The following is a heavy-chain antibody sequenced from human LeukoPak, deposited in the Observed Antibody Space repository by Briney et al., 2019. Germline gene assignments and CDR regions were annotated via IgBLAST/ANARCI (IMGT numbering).Heavy chain of an antibody. CDR1: GSSFTSYW. CDR2: IYPGDSDT. D-gene: IGHD3-22*01. J-gene: IGHJ5*02. V-gene: IGHV5-51*01. Sequence: GESLQISCQGSGSSFTSYWIGWVRQMPGKGLEWMGIIYPGDSDTRYSPSFQGQVTISADKSTSTAYLQWSSLKASDTAMYYCARRADSSRIDPWGQGTLVTVSS. CDR3: ARRADSSRIDP.